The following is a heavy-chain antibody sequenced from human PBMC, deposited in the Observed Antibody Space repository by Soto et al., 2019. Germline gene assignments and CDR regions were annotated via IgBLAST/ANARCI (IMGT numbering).Heavy chain of an antibody. CDR2: INAGNGNT. CDR3: ARAVAVAADFDY. V-gene: IGHV1-3*05. J-gene: IGHJ4*02. CDR1: GYTFTGYA. D-gene: IGHD6-19*01. Sequence: QVQLVQSGAEEKKPGASVKVSCKASGYTFTGYAMHWVRQAPGQRLEWMGWINAGNGNTKYSQKFQVRVTITRDTAVSIAYMELSMLRSEDTAVYYCARAVAVAADFDYWGQGTLVTVSS.